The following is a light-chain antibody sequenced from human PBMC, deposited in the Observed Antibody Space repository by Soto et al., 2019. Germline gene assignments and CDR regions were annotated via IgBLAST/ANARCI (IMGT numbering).Light chain of an antibody. CDR3: QQYDTSPRT. J-gene: IGKJ1*01. CDR1: QSVNSNY. V-gene: IGKV3-20*01. CDR2: GAS. Sequence: EIMLTQSPGTLSLSPGERATLSCRASQSVNSNYLAWYQQKPGQGPRVLIYGASSRATGIPDRFSGSGSGTDFTLTISSLDPEDFAVHYCQQYDTSPRTFGQGTKVEI.